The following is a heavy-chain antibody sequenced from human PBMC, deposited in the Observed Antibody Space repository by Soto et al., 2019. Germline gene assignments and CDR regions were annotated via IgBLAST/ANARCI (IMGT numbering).Heavy chain of an antibody. CDR1: GFTFSDYY. V-gene: IGHV3-11*01. CDR3: ARDGAGDGYNYFDY. Sequence: GESLKISCAASGFTFSDYYMSWIRQAPGKGLEWVSYISSSGSTIYYADSVKGRFTISRDNAKNSLYLQMNSLRAEDTAVYYCARDGAGDGYNYFDYWGQGTLVTVSS. D-gene: IGHD5-12*01. J-gene: IGHJ4*02. CDR2: ISSSGSTI.